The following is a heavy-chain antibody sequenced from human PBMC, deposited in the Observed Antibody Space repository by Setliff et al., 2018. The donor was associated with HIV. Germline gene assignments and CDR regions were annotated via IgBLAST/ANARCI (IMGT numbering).Heavy chain of an antibody. Sequence: ASVKVSCKASGYTFTSYGISWVRQAPGQGLEWMGWISAYDGDTHFGQNLQGRVTMTTDTSTSTAYMELRSLRSDDTAMFYCARDPGYCSGGRCYGAYFQHWGQGTLVTVSS. D-gene: IGHD2-15*01. V-gene: IGHV1-18*01. CDR1: GYTFTSYG. J-gene: IGHJ1*01. CDR3: ARDPGYCSGGRCYGAYFQH. CDR2: ISAYDGDT.